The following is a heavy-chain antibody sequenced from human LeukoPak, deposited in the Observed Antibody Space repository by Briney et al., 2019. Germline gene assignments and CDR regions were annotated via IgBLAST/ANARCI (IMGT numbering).Heavy chain of an antibody. V-gene: IGHV1-2*02. J-gene: IGHJ5*02. Sequence: ASVKVSCKASGYTFTGYYMHWVRQAPGQGLEWMGWINPNSGGTNYAQKFQGRVTMTRDTSISTAYMELSRLRSDDTAVYYCARDRSYSSGWYPWGQGTLVTVSS. CDR1: GYTFTGYY. D-gene: IGHD6-19*01. CDR2: INPNSGGT. CDR3: ARDRSYSSGWYP.